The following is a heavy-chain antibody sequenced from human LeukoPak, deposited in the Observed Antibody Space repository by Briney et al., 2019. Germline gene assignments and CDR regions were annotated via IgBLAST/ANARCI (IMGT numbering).Heavy chain of an antibody. CDR2: IYYTGRT. Sequence: SETLSLTCTVSGGSISSSSHSWSWIRQPPGKGLEWTGTIYYTGRTYYNPSLESRLTISVDTSKNQFSLKLTSVTTADTAIYYCAQSLGSGNWIGNWFDPWGQGTLVIVSS. CDR1: GGSISSSSHS. D-gene: IGHD1-1*01. J-gene: IGHJ5*02. V-gene: IGHV4-39*01. CDR3: AQSLGSGNWIGNWFDP.